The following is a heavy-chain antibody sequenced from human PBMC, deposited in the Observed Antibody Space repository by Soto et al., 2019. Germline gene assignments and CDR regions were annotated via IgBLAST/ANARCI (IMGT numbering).Heavy chain of an antibody. CDR1: GFTFSSYG. J-gene: IGHJ6*02. Sequence: GGSLRLSCAASGFTFSSYGMHWVRQAPGKGLEWVAVIWYDGSNKYYADSVKGRFTISRDNSKNTLYLQMNSLRAEDTAVYYCARTGPFRVDYGMDVWGQGTTVTVSS. CDR2: IWYDGSNK. V-gene: IGHV3-33*01. CDR3: ARTGPFRVDYGMDV. D-gene: IGHD2-15*01.